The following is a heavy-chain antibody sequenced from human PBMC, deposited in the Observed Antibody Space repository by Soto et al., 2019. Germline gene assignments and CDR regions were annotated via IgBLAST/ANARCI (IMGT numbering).Heavy chain of an antibody. CDR1: GFSFSSYA. D-gene: IGHD5-18*01. J-gene: IGHJ4*02. CDR3: ARPPPYSYRLGDYFDY. Sequence: QVQLVESGGGVVQPGRSLRLSCAASGFSFSSYAMYWVRQAPGKGLEWVAVISYDGSNKYYADSVKGRFTISRDNSKDTLYLQMNSLRAEDTAVYYCARPPPYSYRLGDYFDYWGQGTLVTVSS. CDR2: ISYDGSNK. V-gene: IGHV3-30-3*01.